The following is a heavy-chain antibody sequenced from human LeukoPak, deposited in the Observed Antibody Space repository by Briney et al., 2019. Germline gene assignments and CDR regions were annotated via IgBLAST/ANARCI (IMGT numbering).Heavy chain of an antibody. CDR1: GFTVSSNY. Sequence: PGGSLRLSCAASGFTVSSNYMSWVRQAPGKGLVWVSRINSDGSSTSYADSVKGRFTISRDNAKNTLYLQMNSLRAEDTAVYYCVKTRGIAVAGPDRWGQGTLVTVSS. J-gene: IGHJ4*02. CDR2: INSDGSST. CDR3: VKTRGIAVAGPDR. V-gene: IGHV3-74*01. D-gene: IGHD6-19*01.